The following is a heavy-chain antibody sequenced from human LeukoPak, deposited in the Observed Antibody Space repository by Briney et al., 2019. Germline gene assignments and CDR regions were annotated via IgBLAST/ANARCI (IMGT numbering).Heavy chain of an antibody. J-gene: IGHJ3*02. CDR3: ARGTVLFPGFDAFDI. CDR1: GYTFTSYA. Sequence: ASVKVSRKASGYTFTSYAMNWVRRAPGQGLEWMGWINTNTGNPTYAQGFTGRFVFSLDTSVSTAYLQISSLKAEDTAVYYCARGTVLFPGFDAFDIWGQGTMVTVSS. CDR2: INTNTGNP. D-gene: IGHD4-11*01. V-gene: IGHV7-4-1*02.